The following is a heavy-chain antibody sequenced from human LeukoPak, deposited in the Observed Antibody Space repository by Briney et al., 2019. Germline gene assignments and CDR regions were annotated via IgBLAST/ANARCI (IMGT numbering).Heavy chain of an antibody. V-gene: IGHV4-34*01. CDR3: ARRLWFGELLSWFDP. CDR1: GGSFSGYY. CDR2: INHSGST. D-gene: IGHD3-10*01. J-gene: IGHJ5*02. Sequence: SETLSLTCAVYGGSFSGYYWGWIRQPPGKGLEWIGEINHSGSTNYNPSLKSRVTISVDTSKNQFSLKLSSVTAADTAVYYCARRLWFGELLSWFDPWGQGTLVTVSS.